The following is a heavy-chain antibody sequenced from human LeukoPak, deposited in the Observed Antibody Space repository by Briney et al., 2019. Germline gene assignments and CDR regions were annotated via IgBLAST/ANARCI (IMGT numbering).Heavy chain of an antibody. J-gene: IGHJ6*02. V-gene: IGHV4-39*07. D-gene: IGHD6-13*01. CDR1: GGSISSSSYY. CDR3: ARLGSSWYSNYYYYYGMDV. Sequence: SETLSLTCTVSGGSISSSSYYWGWIRQPPGKGLEWIGSIYYSGSTNYNPSLKSRVTISVDTSKNQFSLKLSSVTAADTAVYYCARLGSSWYSNYYYYYGMDVWGQGTTVTVSS. CDR2: IYYSGST.